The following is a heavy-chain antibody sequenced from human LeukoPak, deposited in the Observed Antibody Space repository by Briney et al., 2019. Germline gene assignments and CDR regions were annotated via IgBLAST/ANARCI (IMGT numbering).Heavy chain of an antibody. CDR2: INTSGST. D-gene: IGHD3-9*01. CDR1: GGSNSSYY. CDR3: ARGDIGYNWFDP. Sequence: PSETLSLTCTVSGGSNSSYYWNWIRQPAGKGLEWIGRINTSGSTNYNPSLKSRVTMSIDTSKNQFSLKLRSVTAADTAVYYCARGDIGYNWFDPWGQGTLVTVSS. V-gene: IGHV4-4*07. J-gene: IGHJ5*02.